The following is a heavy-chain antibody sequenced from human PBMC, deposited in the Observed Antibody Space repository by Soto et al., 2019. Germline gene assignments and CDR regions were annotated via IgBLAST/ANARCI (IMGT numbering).Heavy chain of an antibody. V-gene: IGHV3-21*01. Sequence: GGSLRLSCAASGFTFSSYSMNWFRQAPGKGLEWVSSISSSSSYIYYADSVKGRFTISRDNAKNSLYLQMNSLRAEDTAVYYCARDLATTVISYYYYGMDVWGQGTTVTVSS. CDR2: ISSSSSYI. D-gene: IGHD4-17*01. CDR1: GFTFSSYS. CDR3: ARDLATTVISYYYYGMDV. J-gene: IGHJ6*02.